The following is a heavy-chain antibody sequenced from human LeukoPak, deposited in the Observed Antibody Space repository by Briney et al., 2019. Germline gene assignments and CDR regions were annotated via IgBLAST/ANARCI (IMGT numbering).Heavy chain of an antibody. D-gene: IGHD5-18*01. V-gene: IGHV1-8*01. CDR1: GYTFTSYD. Sequence: GASVKVSCTASGYTFTSYDINWVRQATGQGLEWMGWMNPNSGNTGYAQKFQGRVTMTRNTSISTAYMELSSLRSEDTAVYYCARPGPYSYGFWYYFHGMDVWGQGTTVTVSS. CDR3: ARPGPYSYGFWYYFHGMDV. CDR2: MNPNSGNT. J-gene: IGHJ6*02.